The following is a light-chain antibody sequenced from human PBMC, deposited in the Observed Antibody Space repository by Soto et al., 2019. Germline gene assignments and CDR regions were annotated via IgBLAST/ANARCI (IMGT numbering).Light chain of an antibody. Sequence: QSALTQPRSVSGSPGQSVTISCTGTSSDVGGYNYVSWYQQHPGKAPKLMIYEVSNRPSGVSNRFSGSKSGITASLIISGLQAEDEADYYCSSYTSSSTLGVFGTGTRSPS. CDR2: EVS. J-gene: IGLJ1*01. V-gene: IGLV2-14*01. CDR3: SSYTSSSTLGV. CDR1: SSDVGGYNY.